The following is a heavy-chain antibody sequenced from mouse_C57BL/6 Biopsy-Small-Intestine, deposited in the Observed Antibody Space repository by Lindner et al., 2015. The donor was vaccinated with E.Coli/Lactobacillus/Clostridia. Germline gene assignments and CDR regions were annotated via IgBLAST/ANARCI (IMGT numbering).Heavy chain of an antibody. J-gene: IGHJ1*03. V-gene: IGHV1-18*01. CDR2: INPNNGGT. CDR1: GYTFTDYN. CDR3: AREGDYYGSSWGFDV. Sequence: VQLQESGPELVKPGASVKIPCKASGYTFTDYNMDWVKQSHGKSLEWIGDINPNNGGTIYNQKFKGKATLTVDKSSSTAYTELRSLTSEDTAVYYCAREGDYYGSSWGFDVWGTGTTVTVSS. D-gene: IGHD1-1*01.